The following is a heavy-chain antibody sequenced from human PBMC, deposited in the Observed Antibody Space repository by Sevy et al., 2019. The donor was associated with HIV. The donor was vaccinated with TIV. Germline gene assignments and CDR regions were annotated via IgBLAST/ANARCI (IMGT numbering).Heavy chain of an antibody. J-gene: IGHJ4*02. Sequence: GGSLRLSCAASGFTFSSYAMSWVRQAPGKGLEWVSAISGNGGSTYYADSVKGRFTIARDNSKNTLFLQMNSLKAEDTAAYYCAKSTRSITVIVVVTRLFDYWGQGTLVTVSS. CDR3: AKSTRSITVIVVVTRLFDY. V-gene: IGHV3-23*01. CDR2: ISGNGGST. D-gene: IGHD3-22*01. CDR1: GFTFSSYA.